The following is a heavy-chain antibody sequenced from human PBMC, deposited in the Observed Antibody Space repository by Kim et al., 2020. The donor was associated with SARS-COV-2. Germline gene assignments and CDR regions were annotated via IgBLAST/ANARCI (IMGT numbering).Heavy chain of an antibody. V-gene: IGHV3-33*05. Sequence: GGSLRLSCAASGFTFSSYGMHWVRRAPGKGLEWVAVISYDGSNKNYADSVKGRFTISRDNSKNTLYLQMNSLRGEDTAVYYCARDTGERFSSGWTYYYYG. D-gene: IGHD6-19*01. CDR3: ARDTGERFSSGWTYYYYG. CDR1: GFTFSSYG. CDR2: ISYDGSNK. J-gene: IGHJ6*01.